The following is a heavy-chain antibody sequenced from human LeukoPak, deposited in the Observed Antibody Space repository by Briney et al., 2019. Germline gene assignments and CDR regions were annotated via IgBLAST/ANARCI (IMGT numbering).Heavy chain of an antibody. CDR2: IIPIFGTA. V-gene: IGHV1-69*13. D-gene: IGHD2-15*01. CDR1: GGTFSSYA. Sequence: SVKVSCKASGGTFSSYAISWVRQAPGQGLEWMGGIIPIFGTANYAQKFQGRVTITADESTSTAYMELSSLRSEDTAVYYCARVLVVVAATGAFDIWGQGTMVTVSS. CDR3: ARVLVVVAATGAFDI. J-gene: IGHJ3*02.